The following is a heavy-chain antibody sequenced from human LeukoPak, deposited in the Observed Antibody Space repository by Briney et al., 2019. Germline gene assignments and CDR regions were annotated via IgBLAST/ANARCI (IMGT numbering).Heavy chain of an antibody. Sequence: GGSLRLSCAASGFTFSDYYMSWIRQDPGKGLEWVSYISSSSSYTNYADSVKGRFTISRDNAKNSLYLQMNSLRAEDTAVYYCARGLQLWYYFDYWGQGTLVTVSS. CDR1: GFTFSDYY. CDR3: ARGLQLWYYFDY. J-gene: IGHJ4*02. CDR2: ISSSSSYT. V-gene: IGHV3-11*06. D-gene: IGHD5-18*01.